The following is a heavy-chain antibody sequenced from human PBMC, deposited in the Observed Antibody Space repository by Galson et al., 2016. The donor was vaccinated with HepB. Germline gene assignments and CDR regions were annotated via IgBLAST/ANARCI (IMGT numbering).Heavy chain of an antibody. CDR3: AKNLDSGWHFPFDY. D-gene: IGHD1-26*01. CDR1: GFNVRSNY. J-gene: IGHJ4*02. V-gene: IGHV3-53*01. CDR2: IYSGGAT. Sequence: SLRLSCAGSGFNVRSNYMNWVRQAPGKGLEWVSVIYSGGATSYADSVKGRFTMSRDTSNNTVFLQMNSLRTEETAVYYCAKNLDSGWHFPFDYWGQGILVTVSS.